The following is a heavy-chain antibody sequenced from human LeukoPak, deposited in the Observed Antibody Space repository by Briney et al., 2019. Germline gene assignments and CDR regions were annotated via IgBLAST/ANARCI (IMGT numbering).Heavy chain of an antibody. CDR2: ISGSGGST. CDR3: ASWNYYCSGSYYNWSFDY. J-gene: IGHJ4*02. CDR1: GFTFSSYA. Sequence: GGSLRLSCAASGFTFSSYAMSWVRQAPGKGLEWVSAISGSGGSTYYADSVKGRFTISRDNSKNTLYLQMNSLRAEDTAVYYCASWNYYCSGSYYNWSFDYWGQGTLVTVSS. D-gene: IGHD3-10*01. V-gene: IGHV3-23*01.